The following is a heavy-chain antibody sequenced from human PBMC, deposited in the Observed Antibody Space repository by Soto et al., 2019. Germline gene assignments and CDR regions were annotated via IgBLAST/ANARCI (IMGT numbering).Heavy chain of an antibody. V-gene: IGHV3-74*01. CDR1: GFTFSSYW. CDR3: ARDRGYCSGGSCYGYYYYGMDV. Sequence: GGSLRLSCAASGFTFSSYWMHWVRQAPGKGLVWVSRINSDGSSTSYADSVKGRFTISRDNAKNTLYLQMNSLRAEDTAVYYCARDRGYCSGGSCYGYYYYGMDVWGQGTTVTVSS. D-gene: IGHD2-15*01. CDR2: INSDGSST. J-gene: IGHJ6*02.